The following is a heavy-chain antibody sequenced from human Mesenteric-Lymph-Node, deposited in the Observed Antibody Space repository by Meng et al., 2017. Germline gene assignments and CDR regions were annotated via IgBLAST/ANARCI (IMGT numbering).Heavy chain of an antibody. V-gene: IGHV3-30*04. CDR2: IAFDGSSQ. CDR3: ARVGGPLYTLDV. J-gene: IGHJ6*02. D-gene: IGHD3-16*01. CDR1: GFTFSNYA. Sequence: GESLKISCAASGFTFSNYAMHWVRQAPGKGLEWVAVIAFDGSSQYYGDSVKGRFTISRDKFKNMVFLQMNSLRAEDTAVYYCARVGGPLYTLDVWGQGTTVTVSS.